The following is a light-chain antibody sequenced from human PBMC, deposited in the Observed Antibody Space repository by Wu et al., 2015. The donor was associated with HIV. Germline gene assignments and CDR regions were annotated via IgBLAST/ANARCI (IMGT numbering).Light chain of an antibody. V-gene: IGKV1-9*01. J-gene: IGKJ4*01. Sequence: DIQLTQSPSFLSASVGDRVTITCRASQGINTYLAWYQQKPGKAPNLLIYTASTLQSGVPSRFSGSGFGTEFTLTVSSLQPEDFATYYCQQLNTYPLTFGGGTKVEIK. CDR3: QQLNTYPLT. CDR1: QGINTY. CDR2: TAS.